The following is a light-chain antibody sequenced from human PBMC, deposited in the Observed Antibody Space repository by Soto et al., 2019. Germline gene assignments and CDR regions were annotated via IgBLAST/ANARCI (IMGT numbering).Light chain of an antibody. V-gene: IGLV2-23*02. Sequence: QSARTQPASVSGSPGQSITISCTGSSSDVGPYNLVSWYQHHPGKAPKLMISEVVKRPSGVSNRFSGSKSGNTASLTISGLQAEDEADYYCCSYAGSSMFVFGGGTKLTVL. CDR1: SSDVGPYNL. CDR2: EVV. J-gene: IGLJ2*01. CDR3: CSYAGSSMFV.